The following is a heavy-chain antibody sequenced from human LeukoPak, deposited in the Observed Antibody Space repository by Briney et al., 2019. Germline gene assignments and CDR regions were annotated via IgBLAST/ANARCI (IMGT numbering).Heavy chain of an antibody. CDR1: GGTFSSYA. J-gene: IGHJ6*02. CDR3: ARAGYYYYYGMDA. CDR2: IIPILGIA. V-gene: IGHV1-69*04. Sequence: SVKVSCKASGGTFSSYAISWVRQAPGQGLEWMGRIIPILGIANYAQKFQGRVTITADKSTSTAYMELSSLRSEDTAVYYCARAGYYYYYGMDAWGQGTTVTVSS.